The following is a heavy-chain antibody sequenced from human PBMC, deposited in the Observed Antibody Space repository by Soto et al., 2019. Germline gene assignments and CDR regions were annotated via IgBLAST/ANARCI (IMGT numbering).Heavy chain of an antibody. CDR2: IYYSGST. CDR1: GGSISSGDYY. V-gene: IGHV4-30-4*01. Sequence: ASETLSLTCTVSGGSISSGDYYWSWIRQPPGKGLEWIGYIYYSGSTYYNPSLKSRVTISVDTSKNQFSLKLSSVTAADTAVYYCARDSYIAAAGTLSNWFDPWGQGTPVTVSS. J-gene: IGHJ5*02. CDR3: ARDSYIAAAGTLSNWFDP. D-gene: IGHD6-13*01.